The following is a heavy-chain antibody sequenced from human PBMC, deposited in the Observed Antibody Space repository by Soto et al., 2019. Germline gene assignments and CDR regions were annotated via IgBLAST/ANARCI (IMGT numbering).Heavy chain of an antibody. CDR1: GYTFTSYD. Sequence: QVQLVQSGAEVKKPGASVKVSCKDSGYTFTSYDINWVRQATGPGLKWMGWMNPNRGNTGYAQKSQGRVTMTRNTYISRASMELSSLRSEDTDVYYCARDPRLWFGEYVYWGQGTLVTVSS. CDR2: MNPNRGNT. J-gene: IGHJ4*02. V-gene: IGHV1-8*01. CDR3: ARDPRLWFGEYVY. D-gene: IGHD3-10*01.